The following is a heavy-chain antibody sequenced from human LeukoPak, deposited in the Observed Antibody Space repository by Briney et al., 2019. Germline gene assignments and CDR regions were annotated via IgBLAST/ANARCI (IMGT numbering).Heavy chain of an antibody. CDR3: ARDEPAFHYYGSGPYAFDI. Sequence: GGSLRLSCAASGFTVSTNYMSWVRQAPGKGLEWVSSISSSSSYIYYADSVKGRFTISRDNAKNSLYLQMNSLRAEDTAVYYCARDEPAFHYYGSGPYAFDIWGQGTMVTVSS. D-gene: IGHD3-10*01. J-gene: IGHJ3*02. CDR2: ISSSSSYI. CDR1: GFTVSTNY. V-gene: IGHV3-21*01.